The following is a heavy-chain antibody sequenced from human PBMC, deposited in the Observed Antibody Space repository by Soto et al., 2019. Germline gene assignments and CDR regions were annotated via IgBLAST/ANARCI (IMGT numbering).Heavy chain of an antibody. Sequence: GGSLRLSCAASGFTFNIYGMHWVRQAPDKGLEWVALISYDGSNQYYADSVKGRFTISRDNSKNTLFLQMNSLRADDTAVYYCAKDQASGQGSFDSWGQGTMVTVS. CDR1: GFTFNIYG. V-gene: IGHV3-30*18. CDR2: ISYDGSNQ. J-gene: IGHJ4*02. CDR3: AKDQASGQGSFDS.